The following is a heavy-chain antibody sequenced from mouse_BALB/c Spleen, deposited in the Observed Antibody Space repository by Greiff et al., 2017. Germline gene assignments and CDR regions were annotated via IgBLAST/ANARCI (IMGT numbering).Heavy chain of an antibody. V-gene: IGHV1-14*01. CDR2: INPYNDGT. CDR1: GYTFTSYV. Sequence: EVQLHQSGPELVKPGASVKMSCKASGYTFTSYVMHWVKQKPGQGLEWIGYINPYNDGTKYNEKFKGKATLTSDKSSSTAYMELSSLTSEDSAVYYCARVPYGNYGNWYFDVWGAGTTVTVSS. D-gene: IGHD2-10*02. CDR3: ARVPYGNYGNWYFDV. J-gene: IGHJ1*01.